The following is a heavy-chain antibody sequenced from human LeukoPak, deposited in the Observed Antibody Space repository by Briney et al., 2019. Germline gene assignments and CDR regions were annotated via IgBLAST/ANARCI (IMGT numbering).Heavy chain of an antibody. CDR3: ARGGVATQRGGRNDY. V-gene: IGHV3-21*01. J-gene: IGHJ4*02. D-gene: IGHD3-16*01. CDR2: TNGDDRYI. Sequence: GGSLRLSCAASGFIFSAYNMNWFRQAPGKGLEWVSSTNGDDRYIYYADSVRGRFTISRDNAKNSLFLQMNSLRAEDTAVYYCARGGVATQRGGRNDYWGQGTLVTVSS. CDR1: GFIFSAYN.